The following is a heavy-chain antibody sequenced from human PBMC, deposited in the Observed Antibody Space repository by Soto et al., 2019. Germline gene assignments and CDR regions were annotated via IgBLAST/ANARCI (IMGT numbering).Heavy chain of an antibody. CDR2: IYPGDSDI. J-gene: IGHJ3*01. V-gene: IGHV5-51*01. D-gene: IGHD5-18*01. CDR1: GFKFSNYW. Sequence: XESLKISCQASGFKFSNYWIGWVRQMPGKGLEWMGIIYPGDSDIRYSPSFQGQVTFSADKFISTAYLQWSGLRASDTAMYYCARSERVFSYGSDVFDVWGQGTMVTVSS. CDR3: ARSERVFSYGSDVFDV.